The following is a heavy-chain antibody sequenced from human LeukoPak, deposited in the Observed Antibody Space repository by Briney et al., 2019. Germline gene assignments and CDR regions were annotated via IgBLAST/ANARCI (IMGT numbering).Heavy chain of an antibody. J-gene: IGHJ4*02. CDR1: GFIFNNFA. D-gene: IGHD3-10*01. V-gene: IGHV3-23*01. CDR3: ARVIRYGSGNYYYFDY. CDR2: ISDSGGDT. Sequence: GGSLRLSCAASGFIFNNFALNWVRQAPGKGLEWVSDISDSGGDTYYADSVRGRFTISRDNFKNTLYLQMNSLRADDTAIYYCARVIRYGSGNYYYFDYGGQGTLVTVSS.